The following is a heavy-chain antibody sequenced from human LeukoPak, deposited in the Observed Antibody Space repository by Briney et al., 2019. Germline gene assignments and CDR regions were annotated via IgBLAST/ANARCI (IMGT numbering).Heavy chain of an antibody. Sequence: SVKVSCKASGGTFSSYAISWVRQAPGQGLEWMGRIIPIFGTANYAQKFQGRVTITTDESTSTAYMELSRLRSEDTAVYYCARDMGYYDRSGYNLYWGQGTLVTVSS. J-gene: IGHJ4*02. CDR2: IIPIFGTA. CDR3: ARDMGYYDRSGYNLY. V-gene: IGHV1-69*05. CDR1: GGTFSSYA. D-gene: IGHD3-22*01.